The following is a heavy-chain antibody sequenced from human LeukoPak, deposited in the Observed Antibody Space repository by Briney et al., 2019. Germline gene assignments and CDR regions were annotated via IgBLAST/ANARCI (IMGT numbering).Heavy chain of an antibody. V-gene: IGHV4-30-2*01. CDR2: IYHSGST. J-gene: IGHJ6*02. Sequence: SETLSLTCAVSGGSISSGGYSWSWIRQPPGKGLEWIGYIYHSGSTYYNPSLKSRVTISVDRSKNQFSLKLSSVTAADTAVYYCARDRNSYYYYGMDVWGQGTTVTVSS. CDR1: GGSISSGGYS. CDR3: ARDRNSYYYYGMDV.